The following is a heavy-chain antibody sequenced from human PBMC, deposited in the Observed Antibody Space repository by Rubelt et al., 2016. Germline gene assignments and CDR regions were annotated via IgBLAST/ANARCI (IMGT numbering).Heavy chain of an antibody. Sequence: TWVRQPAGKGLEWIGRINSRGNNYYNPSLKSRVTMSVDTSKNQFSLMLSSVTAADTAVYYCARERTRPLGALDSWGQGTLVTVSS. CDR3: ARERTRPLGALDS. CDR2: INSRGNN. J-gene: IGHJ5*01. D-gene: IGHD3-10*01. V-gene: IGHV4-4*07.